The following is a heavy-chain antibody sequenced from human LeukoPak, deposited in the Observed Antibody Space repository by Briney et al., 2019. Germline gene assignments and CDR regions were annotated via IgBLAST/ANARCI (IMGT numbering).Heavy chain of an antibody. CDR3: ASYSGIYSAFGI. V-gene: IGHV4-39*07. Sequence: SETLSLTCTVSGGSISSSSYYWGWIRQPPGKGLEWIGSIYYSGSTYYNPSLKGRVTISVDTSKNHFSLTLNAVTAADTAVYHCASYSGIYSAFGIWSQGTLVTVSS. CDR1: GGSISSSSYY. D-gene: IGHD1-26*01. CDR2: IYYSGST. J-gene: IGHJ3*02.